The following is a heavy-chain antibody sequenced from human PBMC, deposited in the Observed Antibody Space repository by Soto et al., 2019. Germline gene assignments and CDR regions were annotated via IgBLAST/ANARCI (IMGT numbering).Heavy chain of an antibody. D-gene: IGHD3-10*01. CDR3: ARGVGSGSYYNQYNWFDP. CDR2: ISAYHGNT. J-gene: IGHJ5*02. Sequence: QVQLVQSGAEVKKPGASVKVSCKASGYTFTNYGISWVRQSPGQGLEWMGWISAYHGNTKYAQKLQGRVTMTTDTSTSTAYMELRSLRSDDTAVYYCARGVGSGSYYNQYNWFDPWGQGTLVTVSS. CDR1: GYTFTNYG. V-gene: IGHV1-18*01.